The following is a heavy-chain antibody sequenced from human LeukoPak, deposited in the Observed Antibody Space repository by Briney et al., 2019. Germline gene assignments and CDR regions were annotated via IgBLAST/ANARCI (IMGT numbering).Heavy chain of an antibody. D-gene: IGHD5-12*01. CDR1: GFTFSSYA. CDR3: AKGGHIVATITFDY. CDR2: ISGSGGST. J-gene: IGHJ4*02. Sequence: GGSLRLSCAASGFTFSSYAMSWVRRAPGKGVEWVSAISGSGGSTYYADSVKGRFTISRDNSKNTLYLQMNSLRAGDTAVYYCAKGGHIVATITFDYWGQGTLVTVSS. V-gene: IGHV3-23*01.